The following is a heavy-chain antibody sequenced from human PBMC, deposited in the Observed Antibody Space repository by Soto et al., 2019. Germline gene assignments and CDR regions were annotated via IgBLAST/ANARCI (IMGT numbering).Heavy chain of an antibody. Sequence: SETLSLTCAVYGGSFSGYYWSWIRQPPGKGLEWIGEINHSGSTNYNPSLKSRVTISVDTSKNQFSLKLSSVTAADTAVYYCARGLGYCSGGSCLDYGMDVWGQGTTVTVSS. CDR3: ARGLGYCSGGSCLDYGMDV. V-gene: IGHV4-34*01. D-gene: IGHD2-15*01. J-gene: IGHJ6*02. CDR2: INHSGST. CDR1: GGSFSGYY.